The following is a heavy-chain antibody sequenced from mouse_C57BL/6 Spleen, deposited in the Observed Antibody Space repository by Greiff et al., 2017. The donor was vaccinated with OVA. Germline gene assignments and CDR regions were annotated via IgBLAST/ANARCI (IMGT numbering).Heavy chain of an antibody. J-gene: IGHJ4*01. CDR3: ARGRYDYDGGVYAMDY. Sequence: VKLQESGPGLVQPSQSLSITCTVSGFSLTSYGVHWVRQSPGKGLEWLGVIWSGGSTDYNAAFISRLSISKDNSKSQVFFKMNSLQADDTAIYYCARGRYDYDGGVYAMDYWGQGTSVTVSS. V-gene: IGHV2-2*01. D-gene: IGHD2-4*01. CDR2: IWSGGST. CDR1: GFSLTSYG.